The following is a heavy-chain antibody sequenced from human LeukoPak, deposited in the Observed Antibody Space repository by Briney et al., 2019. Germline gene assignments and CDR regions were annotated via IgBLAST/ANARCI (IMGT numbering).Heavy chain of an antibody. CDR2: INHSGST. CDR1: GGSFSGYY. V-gene: IGHV4-34*01. CDR3: ARGRYSSSSFPIYSGYYGMDV. Sequence: SETLSLTCAVYGGSFSGYYWSWIRQPPGKGLEWIGEINHSGSTNYNPSLKSRVTISVDTSKNQFSLKPSSVTAADTAVYYCARGRYSSSSFPIYSGYYGMDVWGQGTTVTVSS. D-gene: IGHD6-6*01. J-gene: IGHJ6*02.